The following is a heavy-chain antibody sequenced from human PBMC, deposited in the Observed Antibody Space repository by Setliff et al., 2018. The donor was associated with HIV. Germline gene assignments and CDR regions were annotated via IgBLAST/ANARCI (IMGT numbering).Heavy chain of an antibody. CDR2: VYYTGKT. CDR1: GVSIVSGGFY. CDR3: TRLGTWNTLWDYFDY. V-gene: IGHV4-31*03. J-gene: IGHJ4*02. D-gene: IGHD1-1*01. Sequence: PSETLSLTCSVSGVSIVSGGFYFSWIRQHPGKGLEWLGTVYYTGKTYYNPSLQSRLTMSADTSKNQLYLKMNSVTAADTAVYYCTRLGTWNTLWDYFDYWGQGTLVTVSS.